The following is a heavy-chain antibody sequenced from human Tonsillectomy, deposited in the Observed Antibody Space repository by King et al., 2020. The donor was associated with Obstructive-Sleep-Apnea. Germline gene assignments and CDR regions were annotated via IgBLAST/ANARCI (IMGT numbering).Heavy chain of an antibody. J-gene: IGHJ4*02. D-gene: IGHD2-2*01. Sequence: VQLVESGGGLVKPGGSLRLSCAASGFTFSSYSMNWVRQAPGKGLEWVASISSSSSYIYYADSVKGRFTISRDNAKNSLYMQMNSLRAEDTAVYYCARAFDDCSSTSCYEGYWGQGTLVTVSS. CDR3: ARAFDDCSSTSCYEGY. V-gene: IGHV3-21*01. CDR1: GFTFSSYS. CDR2: ISSSSSYI.